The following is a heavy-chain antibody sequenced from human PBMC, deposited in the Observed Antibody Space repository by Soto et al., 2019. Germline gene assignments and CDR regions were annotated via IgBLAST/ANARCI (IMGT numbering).Heavy chain of an antibody. V-gene: IGHV3-53*01. CDR3: ATWHLQEHAYDI. D-gene: IGHD1-1*01. Sequence: DVQLVASGGGLIQPGESLRLSCAAFGFTVSGKKYVAWVRQAPGKGLEWLSALYDLDGTYYADSVKGRFTTPSDSSRTTVYLQMNSLRPDDTAVYSCATWHLQEHAYDIWGQGTTVIVSS. CDR1: GFTVSGKKY. CDR2: LYDLDGT. J-gene: IGHJ3*02.